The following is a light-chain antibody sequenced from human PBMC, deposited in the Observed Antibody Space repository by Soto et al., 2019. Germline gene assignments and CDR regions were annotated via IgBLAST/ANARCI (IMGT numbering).Light chain of an antibody. CDR2: DVS. J-gene: IGLJ3*02. Sequence: QSALTQPASVSGSPGQSITISCTGTSSDVGGYDFVSWYQHHPGKAPRLMIYDVSHRPSGVPDRFFGSKSGTSASLAITGLQAEDEADYYCQSYDRSLSGSVFGGGTKLTVL. CDR3: QSYDRSLSGSV. V-gene: IGLV2-14*03. CDR1: SSDVGGYDF.